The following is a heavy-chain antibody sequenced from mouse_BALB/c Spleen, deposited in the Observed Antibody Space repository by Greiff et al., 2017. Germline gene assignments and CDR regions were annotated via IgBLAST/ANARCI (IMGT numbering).Heavy chain of an antibody. Sequence: DVKLVESGGGLVKPGGSLKLSCAASGFTFSDYYMYWVRQTPEKRLEWVATISDGGSYTYYPDSVKGRFTISRDNAKNTLYLQMSSLKSEDTAMYYCAREGNGNYGYAMDYWGQGTSVTVSS. CDR1: GFTFSDYY. CDR2: ISDGGSYT. CDR3: AREGNGNYGYAMDY. J-gene: IGHJ4*01. V-gene: IGHV5-4*02. D-gene: IGHD2-1*01.